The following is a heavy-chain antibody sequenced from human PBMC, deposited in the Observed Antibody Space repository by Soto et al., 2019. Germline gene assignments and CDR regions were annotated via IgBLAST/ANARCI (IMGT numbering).Heavy chain of an antibody. Sequence: QVQLVQSGAEVKKPGSSVKVSCKASGYTFTSYAMHWVRQAPGQRLEWMGWINAGNGNTKYSQKFQGRVTITRDTSASTAYMELSSLRSEDTAVYYCARDDDTASAFDYWGQGTLVTVSS. V-gene: IGHV1-3*01. CDR3: ARDDDTASAFDY. CDR1: GYTFTSYA. D-gene: IGHD5-18*01. J-gene: IGHJ4*02. CDR2: INAGNGNT.